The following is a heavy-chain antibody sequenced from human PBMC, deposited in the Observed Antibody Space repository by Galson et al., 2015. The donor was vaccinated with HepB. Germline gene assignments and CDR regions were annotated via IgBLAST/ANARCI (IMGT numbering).Heavy chain of an antibody. J-gene: IGHJ6*02. CDR3: ARVKRGEWYSFYYYGMDV. V-gene: IGHV3-7*05. D-gene: IGHD3-10*01. CDR1: ESILCMYW. Sequence: SLRLSCAASESILCMYWMNWVRQAPGKGLEWVANIKGDGSEKSYVDSVKGRFTISRDNAKNSLYLQMNSLRAEDTAVYYCARVKRGEWYSFYYYGMDVWGQGTLVTVSS. CDR2: IKGDGSEK.